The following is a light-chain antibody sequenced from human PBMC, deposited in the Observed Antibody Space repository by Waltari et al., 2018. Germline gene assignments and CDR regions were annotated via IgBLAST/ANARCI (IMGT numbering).Light chain of an antibody. CDR1: QSISNW. Sequence: DIQMTQSPSTLSASVGDRVTITCRASQSISNWLAWYQQKPEKAPKHLLYKASNLESGIPSRFSGSGSGTEFTLTISSLQPDDFATYYCQQYNSYSLLTFGGGTKVEIK. CDR2: KAS. CDR3: QQYNSYSLLT. J-gene: IGKJ4*02. V-gene: IGKV1-5*03.